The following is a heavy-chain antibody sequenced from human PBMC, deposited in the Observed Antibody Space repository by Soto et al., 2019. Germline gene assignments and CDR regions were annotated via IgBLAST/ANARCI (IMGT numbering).Heavy chain of an antibody. CDR1: SGSISSSNW. D-gene: IGHD1-7*01. CDR2: IYHSGST. CDR3: ARLNWNYDYYYYYMDV. V-gene: IGHV4-4*02. Sequence: QVQLQESGPGLVKPSGTLSLTCAVSSGSISSSNWWSWVRQPPGKGLEWIGEIYHSGSTNHNPSLKSRVTISVDKSKNQFSLKLSAVTAADTAVYYGARLNWNYDYYYYYMDVWGKGTTVTVSS. J-gene: IGHJ6*03.